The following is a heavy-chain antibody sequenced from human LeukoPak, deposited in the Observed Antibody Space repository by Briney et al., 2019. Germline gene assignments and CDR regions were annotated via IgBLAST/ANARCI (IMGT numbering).Heavy chain of an antibody. V-gene: IGHV3-23*01. CDR2: ISGTGVT. CDR1: GFTFNNYA. D-gene: IGHD3-10*01. CDR3: ASPRRGPGADY. J-gene: IGHJ4*02. Sequence: GGSLRLSCAASGFTFNNYAVSWVRQAPGKGLQWVSLISGTGVTYYAGSVKGRFTTSRDDSKNTLYLQMNSLRAEGTAVYYCASPRRGPGADYWGQGTLVTVSS.